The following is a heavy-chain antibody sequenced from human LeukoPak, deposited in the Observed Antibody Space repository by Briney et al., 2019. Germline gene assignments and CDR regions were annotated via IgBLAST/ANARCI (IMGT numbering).Heavy chain of an antibody. J-gene: IGHJ4*02. D-gene: IGHD2-21*02. Sequence: SVKVSCKASGGTFSSYAISWVRQAPGQGLEWMGGIIPIFGTANYAQKFQGRVTITADESTSTAYMELSSLRSEDTAVYYCASEARAAYCGGDCYSGWGQGTLVTVSS. V-gene: IGHV1-69*13. CDR1: GGTFSSYA. CDR3: ASEARAAYCGGDCYSG. CDR2: IIPIFGTA.